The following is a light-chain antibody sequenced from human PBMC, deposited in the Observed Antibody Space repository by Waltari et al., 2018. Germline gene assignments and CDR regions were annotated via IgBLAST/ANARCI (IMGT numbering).Light chain of an antibody. J-gene: IGKJ1*01. CDR1: QSVSRS. CDR2: GPS. CDR3: QHYVRLPAT. V-gene: IGKV3-20*01. Sequence: EIVLTQSPGTLSLSPGDRATLSCRASQSVSRSLAWYQPKPGQAPRLLIYGPSNRAAGIPDRFSGSGSGTDFILTISGLEPEDFAVYYCQHYVRLPATFGQGTKVEIK.